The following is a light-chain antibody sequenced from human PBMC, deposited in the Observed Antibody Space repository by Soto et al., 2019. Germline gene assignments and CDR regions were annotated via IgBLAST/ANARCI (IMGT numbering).Light chain of an antibody. J-gene: IGKJ2*01. CDR2: RAS. V-gene: IGKV1-5*03. CDR3: QQYDSYPYT. Sequence: DILMTQSPSTLSASVGDRVTITCRASRNINRWLAWYQQKPGEVPRFLIYRASSLESGVPSRFSGNGSGTDFALTISSLQPDDFATYYCQQYDSYPYTFGRGAKVEIK. CDR1: RNINRW.